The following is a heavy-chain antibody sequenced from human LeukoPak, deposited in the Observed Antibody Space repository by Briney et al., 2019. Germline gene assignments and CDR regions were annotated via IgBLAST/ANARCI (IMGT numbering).Heavy chain of an antibody. J-gene: IGHJ4*02. V-gene: IGHV3-64D*06. CDR1: GFTFSSYA. CDR2: ISSSGDST. D-gene: IGHD3-10*01. Sequence: GGSLRLSCAASGFTFSSYAMHWVRQAPGKGLEYVSAISSSGDSTYNADPVKGRFTISRDNSKDTLYLQMSSLRAGDTAGYFGGKGRVAGWGGNYTPLFAYGGQGTRV. CDR3: GKGRVAGWGGNYTPLFAY.